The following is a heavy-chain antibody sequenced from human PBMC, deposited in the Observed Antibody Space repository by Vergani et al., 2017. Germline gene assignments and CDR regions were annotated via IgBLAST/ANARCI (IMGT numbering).Heavy chain of an antibody. CDR3: ARATIEGYAFDI. J-gene: IGHJ3*02. CDR1: GFSLRTSGMR. CDR2: IDWDDDK. Sequence: QVTLKESGPALVKPTQTLTLPCTFSGFSLRTSGMRVSWIRQPPGKALEWLARIDWDDDKFYRTSLKTRLTISKDTAKNQVVLTMTNMDSGDTATYYCARATIEGYAFDIWGQGTMVTVSS. V-gene: IGHV2-70*04.